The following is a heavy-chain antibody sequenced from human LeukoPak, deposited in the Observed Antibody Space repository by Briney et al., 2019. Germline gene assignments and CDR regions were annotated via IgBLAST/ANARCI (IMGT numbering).Heavy chain of an antibody. D-gene: IGHD3-9*01. V-gene: IGHV3-23*01. Sequence: GGSLRLSCAASGFTFSSYAMSWVRQAPGKGLEWVSAISGSGGSTYYADSVKGRFTISRDNSKNTLYLQMSSLRAEDTAVYYCAKADDILTGDNYYFDYWGQGTLVTVSS. CDR3: AKADDILTGDNYYFDY. CDR2: ISGSGGST. J-gene: IGHJ4*02. CDR1: GFTFSSYA.